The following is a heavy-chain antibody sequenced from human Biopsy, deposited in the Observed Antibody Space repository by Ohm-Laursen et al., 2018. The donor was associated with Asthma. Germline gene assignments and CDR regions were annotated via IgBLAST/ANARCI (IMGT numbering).Heavy chain of an antibody. J-gene: IGHJ4*02. D-gene: IGHD6-19*01. V-gene: IGHV4-59*07. CDR2: VYWTGST. CDR3: VRAVRNEQWLAPFDY. CDR1: GGSISSFY. Sequence: SDTLSLTCSVYGGSISSFYWSWIRPSPEKGLEWMGYVYWTGSTNYNPSLKSRVTMSVDTSKNRMFLGLTSVTAADTAIYYCVRAVRNEQWLAPFDYWGQGKPVTVSS.